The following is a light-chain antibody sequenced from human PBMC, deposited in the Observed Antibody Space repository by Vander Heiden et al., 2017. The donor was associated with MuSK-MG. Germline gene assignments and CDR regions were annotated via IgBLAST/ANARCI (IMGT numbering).Light chain of an antibody. CDR1: SSDVGGYNY. CDR2: DVT. J-gene: IGLJ1*01. Sequence: QSALTQPRSVSGSPGQSVTISGTGTSSDVGGYNYVSWYQQHPGKAPKLMIYDVTKRPSGVPDRFSGSKSGNTASLTISGLQAEDEADYYCCSYAGSPYVFGTGTKVTVL. CDR3: CSYAGSPYV. V-gene: IGLV2-11*01.